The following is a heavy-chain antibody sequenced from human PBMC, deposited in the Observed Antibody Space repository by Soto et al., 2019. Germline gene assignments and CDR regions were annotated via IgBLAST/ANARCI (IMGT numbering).Heavy chain of an antibody. Sequence: SQTLSLTCALSAYSISSGYYWGWIRQHPGKGLEWIGSIYHSGSTYYNPSLKGRVTRSVDRSKSQFSLKLSSVTAADTAGYYCARDAYDILTGYYYYYYYGMDVWGQGTTVTVSS. CDR3: ARDAYDILTGYYYYYYYGMDV. CDR1: AYSISSGYY. CDR2: IYHSGST. J-gene: IGHJ6*02. V-gene: IGHV4-38-2*02. D-gene: IGHD3-9*01.